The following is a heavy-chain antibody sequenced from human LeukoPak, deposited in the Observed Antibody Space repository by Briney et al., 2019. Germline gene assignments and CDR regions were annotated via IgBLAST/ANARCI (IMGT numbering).Heavy chain of an antibody. D-gene: IGHD2-2*01. Sequence: PGGSLRLSCAASGFTFSSYSMNWVRQAPGKGLEWVSSISRSSSYIYYADSVKGRFTISRDNAKNSLYLQMNSLRAEDTAVYYCASSTSFYYFDYWGQGTLVTVSS. V-gene: IGHV3-21*01. J-gene: IGHJ4*02. CDR2: ISRSSSYI. CDR1: GFTFSSYS. CDR3: ASSTSFYYFDY.